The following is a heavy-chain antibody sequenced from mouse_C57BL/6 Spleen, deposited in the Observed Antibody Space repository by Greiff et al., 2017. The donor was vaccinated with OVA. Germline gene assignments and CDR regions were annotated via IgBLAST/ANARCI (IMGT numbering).Heavy chain of an antibody. CDR2: ILPGSGST. CDR1: GYTFTGYW. Sequence: QVQLKQSGAELMKPGASVKLSCKATGYTFTGYWIEILPGSGSTNYNEKFKGKATFTADTSSNTAYMQLSSLTTEDSAIYYCASSELGPYFDVWGTGTTVTVSS. J-gene: IGHJ1*03. V-gene: IGHV1-9*01. CDR3: ASSELGPYFDV. D-gene: IGHD4-1*01.